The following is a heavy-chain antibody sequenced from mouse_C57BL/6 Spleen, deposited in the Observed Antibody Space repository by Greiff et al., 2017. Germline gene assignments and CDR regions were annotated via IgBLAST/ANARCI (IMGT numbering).Heavy chain of an antibody. CDR2: IDPSDSYT. CDR1: GYTFTSYW. Sequence: QVQLQQPGAELVRPGTSVKLSCKASGYTFTSYWMHWVKQRPGQGLEWIGVIDPSDSYTNYNQKFKGKATLTVDTSSSTAYMQLSSLTSEDSAVYYCALDYDRWFAYWGQGTLVTVAA. CDR3: ALDYDRWFAY. V-gene: IGHV1-59*01. D-gene: IGHD2-4*01. J-gene: IGHJ3*01.